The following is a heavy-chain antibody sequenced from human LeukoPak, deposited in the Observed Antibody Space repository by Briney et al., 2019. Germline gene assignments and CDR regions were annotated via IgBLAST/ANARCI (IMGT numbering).Heavy chain of an antibody. CDR3: AKDSTVTTFYYYYYMDV. CDR2: ISDSGGST. Sequence: GGSLRLSCAVSGITLSNYGMSWVRQAPGKGLEWVAGISDSGGSTNYADSVKGRSTISRDNSKNTLYLQMNSLRAEDTAVYYCAKDSTVTTFYYYYYMDVWGKGTTVTVSS. J-gene: IGHJ6*03. V-gene: IGHV3-23*01. D-gene: IGHD4-11*01. CDR1: GITLSNYG.